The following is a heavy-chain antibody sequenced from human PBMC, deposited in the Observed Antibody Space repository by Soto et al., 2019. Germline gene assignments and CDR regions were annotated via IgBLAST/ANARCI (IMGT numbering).Heavy chain of an antibody. D-gene: IGHD2-15*01. J-gene: IGHJ5*02. CDR3: ARHIARVVFSNPSWFHP. V-gene: IGHV4-39*01. Sequence: QLQLQESGPGLVKPSETLSLTCTVSGGSISSNSYYWGWIRQPPGKGLEWIGGIVYSGSTYYTPSLTRRVIISVDTSTTPFSRKLGSVTAADTAVYCCARHIARVVFSNPSWFHPWGQGTLVTVSS. CDR2: IVYSGST. CDR1: GGSISSNSYY.